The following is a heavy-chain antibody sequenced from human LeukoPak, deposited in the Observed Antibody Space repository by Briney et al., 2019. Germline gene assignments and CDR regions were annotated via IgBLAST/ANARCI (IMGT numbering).Heavy chain of an antibody. CDR3: AKDSSGWSKDC. V-gene: IGHV3-23*01. Sequence: AGCLRLSCAASGFTFSSYAMTWVRQAPGKGLEWVSAISGSGGSTYYADSVKGRFTISRDNSKNTLYLQMNSLRVDDTAVYYCAKDSSGWSKDCWGQGTLVTVSS. J-gene: IGHJ4*02. CDR2: ISGSGGST. CDR1: GFTFSSYA. D-gene: IGHD6-19*01.